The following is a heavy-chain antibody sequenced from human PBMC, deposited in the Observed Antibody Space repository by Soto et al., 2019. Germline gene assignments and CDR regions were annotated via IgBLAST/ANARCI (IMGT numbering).Heavy chain of an antibody. CDR3: ASSLLTLVRKPPNY. V-gene: IGHV3-23*01. CDR1: GLAFNASA. D-gene: IGHD3-10*01. CDR2: ISARADAK. Sequence: GGSLRLSCTASGLAFNASAMTWVRQDPGKGLEWVSGISARADAKYYAASVRGRFTIFRDNSRRNVSLQMNSLRVADTAVYYSASSLLTLVRKPPNYWGLGVPVTVS. J-gene: IGHJ4*02.